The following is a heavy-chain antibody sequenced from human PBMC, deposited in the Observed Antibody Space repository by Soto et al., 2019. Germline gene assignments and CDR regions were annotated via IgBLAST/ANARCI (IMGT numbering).Heavy chain of an antibody. Sequence: ASVKVSCKASGYTFTSYDINWVRQATGQGLEWMGWMNPNSGNTGYAQKFQGRVTMTRNTSISTAYMELSSLRSEDTAVYYCARGKTATTFVNYYYYGMDVWGQGTTVTVSS. V-gene: IGHV1-8*01. CDR1: GYTFTSYD. CDR3: ARGKTATTFVNYYYYGMDV. CDR2: MNPNSGNT. D-gene: IGHD4-4*01. J-gene: IGHJ6*02.